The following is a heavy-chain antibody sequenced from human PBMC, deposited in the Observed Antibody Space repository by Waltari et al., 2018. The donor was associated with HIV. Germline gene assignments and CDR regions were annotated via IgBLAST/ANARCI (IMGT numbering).Heavy chain of an antibody. D-gene: IGHD1-7*01. CDR1: GFTFSSYW. V-gene: IGHV3-74*01. Sequence: EVQLVESGGGLVQPGGSLRLSCAASGFTFSSYWTHWVRQAPGKGLVWVSRINMEGSSTSYAESVKGRFTIARDNAKNTLYLQMNRLRAEDTAVYYCARAGRDGKLPPDYWGQGTLVTVSS. J-gene: IGHJ4*02. CDR3: ARAGRDGKLPPDY. CDR2: INMEGSST.